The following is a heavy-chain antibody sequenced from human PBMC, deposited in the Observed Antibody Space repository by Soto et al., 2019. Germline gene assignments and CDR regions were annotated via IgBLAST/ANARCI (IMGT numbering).Heavy chain of an antibody. CDR3: PSCSSTSCYDEVYYYGMDV. J-gene: IGHJ6*02. D-gene: IGHD2-2*01. CDR2: INAGNGNT. Sequence: QVQLVQSGAEVKKPGASVKVSCKASGYTFTSYAMHWVRQAPGQRLEWMGWINAGNGNTKYSQKFQGRVTITRDTSASTAYMELSSMRSEDTAVYYCPSCSSTSCYDEVYYYGMDVWGQGTTVTVSS. V-gene: IGHV1-3*01. CDR1: GYTFTSYA.